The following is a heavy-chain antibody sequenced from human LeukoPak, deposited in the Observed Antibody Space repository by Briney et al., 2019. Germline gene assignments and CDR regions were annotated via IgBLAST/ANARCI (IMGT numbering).Heavy chain of an antibody. Sequence: ASVKVSCKASGYTFTSYYMHWVRQAPGQGLEWMGWISAYNGNTNYAQKLQGRVTMTTDTSTSTAYMELRSLRSDDTAVYYCARDPTPFCGGDCSGWFDPWGQGTLVTVSS. CDR1: GYTFTSYY. J-gene: IGHJ5*02. CDR2: ISAYNGNT. V-gene: IGHV1-18*04. CDR3: ARDPTPFCGGDCSGWFDP. D-gene: IGHD2-21*02.